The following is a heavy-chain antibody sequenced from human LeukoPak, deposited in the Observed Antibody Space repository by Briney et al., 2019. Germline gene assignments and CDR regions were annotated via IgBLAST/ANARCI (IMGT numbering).Heavy chain of an antibody. CDR2: IKQDGSEK. D-gene: IGHD2-15*01. CDR1: GFTFSSYW. CDR3: ARDSPYCSGGSCYLDY. J-gene: IGHJ4*02. Sequence: GGSLRLSCAASGFTFSSYWMSWVRQAPGKGLEWVANIKQDGSEKYYVDSVKGRFTISRDNAKNSLYLQMDSLRAEDTAVYYCARDSPYCSGGSCYLDYWGQGTLVTVSS. V-gene: IGHV3-7*01.